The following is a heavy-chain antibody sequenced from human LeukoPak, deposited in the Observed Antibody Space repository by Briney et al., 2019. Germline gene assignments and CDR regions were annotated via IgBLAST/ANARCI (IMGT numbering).Heavy chain of an antibody. CDR1: GFTFSSYG. D-gene: IGHD3-16*02. V-gene: IGHV3-23*01. Sequence: GGSLRLSCAASGFTFSSYGMSWVRQAPGKGLEWVSAISGSGGSTYYADSVKGRFTISRDNSKNTLYLQMNSLRAEDTAVYYCAKDRLYDYVWGSYRPNAFDIWGQGTMVTVSS. CDR2: ISGSGGST. CDR3: AKDRLYDYVWGSYRPNAFDI. J-gene: IGHJ3*02.